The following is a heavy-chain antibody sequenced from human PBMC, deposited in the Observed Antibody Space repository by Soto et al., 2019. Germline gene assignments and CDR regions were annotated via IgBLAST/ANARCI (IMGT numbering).Heavy chain of an antibody. V-gene: IGHV3-23*01. CDR3: AKAWGIDY. D-gene: IGHD7-27*01. J-gene: IGHJ4*02. CDR1: GFTFSSYT. Sequence: EVQLLESGGGLVEPGGSRRLSCAASGFTFSSYTMSWVRQAPGKGLEWVSTISGSGSSTYSADSVKGRFTISRDNSKNTLYLQMNRLRVEDTAIYYCAKAWGIDYWGQATLVTVSS. CDR2: ISGSGSST.